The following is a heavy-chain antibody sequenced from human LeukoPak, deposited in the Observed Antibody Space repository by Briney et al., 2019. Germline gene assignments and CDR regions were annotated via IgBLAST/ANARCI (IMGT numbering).Heavy chain of an antibody. CDR3: ARDEGDYFEY. V-gene: IGHV4-34*01. CDR1: GGSFSGYY. CDR2: INHSGST. Sequence: PSETLSLTCAVYGGSFSGYYWSWIRQPPGKGLEWIGEINHSGSTNYNPSLKSRVTISVDTSKNQFSLKLSSVTAADTAMYYCARDEGDYFEYWGQGTLVTVSS. J-gene: IGHJ4*02.